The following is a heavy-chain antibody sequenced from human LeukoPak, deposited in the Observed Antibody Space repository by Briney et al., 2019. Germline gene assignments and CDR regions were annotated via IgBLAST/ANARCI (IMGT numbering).Heavy chain of an antibody. CDR1: GGTFSSYA. CDR3: AREDSPTSYGMDA. D-gene: IGHD1-26*01. Sequence: SVTVSCKASGGTFSSYAISWVRQAPGQGLEWMGGIIPIFGTANYAQKFQGRVTITADESTSTAYMELSSLRSEDTAVYYCAREDSPTSYGMDAWGQGTTVTVSS. V-gene: IGHV1-69*13. J-gene: IGHJ6*02. CDR2: IIPIFGTA.